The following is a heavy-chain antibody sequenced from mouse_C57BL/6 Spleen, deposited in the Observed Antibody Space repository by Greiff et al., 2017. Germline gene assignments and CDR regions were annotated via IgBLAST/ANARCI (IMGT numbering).Heavy chain of an antibody. D-gene: IGHD1-1*01. Sequence: DVQLVESGGGLVKPGGSLKLSCAASGFTFSSYAMSWVRQTPEKRLEWVATISDGGSYTYYPDNVKGRFTISRDNAKNNLYLQMSHLKSEDTAMYYCARDRYYGSSLYWYFDVGGTGTTVTVSS. J-gene: IGHJ1*03. CDR2: ISDGGSYT. CDR3: ARDRYYGSSLYWYFDV. CDR1: GFTFSSYA. V-gene: IGHV5-4*01.